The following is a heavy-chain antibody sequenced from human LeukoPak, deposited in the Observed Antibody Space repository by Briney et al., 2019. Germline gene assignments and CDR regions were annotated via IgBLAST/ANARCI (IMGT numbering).Heavy chain of an antibody. CDR3: ASGYSGYDKGNWFDP. J-gene: IGHJ5*02. D-gene: IGHD5-12*01. CDR1: GYTFTSYY. CDR2: INPSGGST. Sequence: GASVKVSCKASGYTFTSYYMHWVRQAPGQGLEWMGIINPSGGSTSYAQKFQGRVTMTRNTSTSTVYMELSSLRSEDTAVYYCASGYSGYDKGNWFDPWGQGTLVTVSS. V-gene: IGHV1-46*01.